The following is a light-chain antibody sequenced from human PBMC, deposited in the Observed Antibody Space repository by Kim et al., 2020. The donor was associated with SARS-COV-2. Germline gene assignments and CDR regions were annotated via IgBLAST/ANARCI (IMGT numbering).Light chain of an antibody. CDR2: GAS. Sequence: ASVGDRVTINCRASQDIRNDLGWYQQNPGRAPKLRIYGASSLQSGVPSRFSGSGSGTEFTLTISSLQPEDFATYYCLQDNNYPITFGQGTRLEIK. J-gene: IGKJ5*01. CDR1: QDIRND. V-gene: IGKV1-17*01. CDR3: LQDNNYPIT.